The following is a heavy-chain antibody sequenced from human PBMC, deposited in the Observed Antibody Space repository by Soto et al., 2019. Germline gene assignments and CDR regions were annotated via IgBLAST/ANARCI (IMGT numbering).Heavy chain of an antibody. CDR3: ARAPSYYGSGRYYYFDQ. J-gene: IGHJ4*02. CDR2: ISGTSDYI. Sequence: EVQLVESGGGLVKPGESLRLSCAASGFTFSVASMNWVRQSRGRGLEWVSSISGTSDYIFYADSVKGRFTISRDNAKNSLYPQMNSLSDEDTAAYYCARAPSYYGSGRYYYFDQWGQGVLVTVSS. V-gene: IGHV3-21*01. CDR1: GFTFSVAS. D-gene: IGHD3-10*01.